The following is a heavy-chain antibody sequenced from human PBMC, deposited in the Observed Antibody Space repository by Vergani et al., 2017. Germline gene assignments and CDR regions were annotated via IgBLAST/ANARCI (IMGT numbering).Heavy chain of an antibody. J-gene: IGHJ6*02. Sequence: EVQLVESGGGLVQPGGSLRLSCAASGFTFSSYWMHWVRHAPGKGLVWVSRINSDGSSTSYADSVKGRFTISRDNAKNTLYLQMNSLRAEDTAVYYCARDRKMTTVLTPTYYYYYYGMDVWGQGTTVTVSS. CDR2: INSDGSST. V-gene: IGHV3-74*01. CDR1: GFTFSSYW. D-gene: IGHD4-23*01. CDR3: ARDRKMTTVLTPTYYYYYYGMDV.